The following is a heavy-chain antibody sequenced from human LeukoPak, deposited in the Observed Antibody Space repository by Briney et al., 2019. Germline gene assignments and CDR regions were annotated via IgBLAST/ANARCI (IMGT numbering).Heavy chain of an antibody. CDR1: GGSFSGYY. J-gene: IGHJ6*03. V-gene: IGHV4-34*01. CDR3: ARVGSGWGIYYYYYYYMDV. CDR2: INHSGST. D-gene: IGHD6-19*01. Sequence: SETLSLTCAVYGGSFSGYYWSWIRQPPGKGLEWIGEINHSGSTNYNPSLKSRVTISVDTSKNQFSLKLSSVTAADTAVYYCARVGSGWGIYYYYYYYMDVWGKGTTVTISS.